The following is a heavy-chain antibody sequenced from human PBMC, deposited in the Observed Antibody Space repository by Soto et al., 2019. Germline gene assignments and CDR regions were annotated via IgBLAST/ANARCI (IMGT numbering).Heavy chain of an antibody. D-gene: IGHD1-26*01. CDR1: GFTFSSYG. CDR2: ISYDGSNK. J-gene: IGHJ4*02. Sequence: GGSLRLSCAASGFTFSSYGMHWVRQAPGKGLEWVAVISYDGSNKYYADSVKGRFTISRDNSKNTLYLQMNSLRAEDTAVYYCAKVYSGSYYYFDYWGQGTLVTVSS. CDR3: AKVYSGSYYYFDY. V-gene: IGHV3-30*18.